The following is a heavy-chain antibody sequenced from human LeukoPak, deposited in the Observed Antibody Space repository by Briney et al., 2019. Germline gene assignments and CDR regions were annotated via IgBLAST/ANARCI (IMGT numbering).Heavy chain of an antibody. D-gene: IGHD2-15*01. CDR3: ARQSCSGGSCYPRPYWYFNL. CDR1: GGSISSYY. V-gene: IGHV4-59*08. Sequence: SETLSLTCTVSGGSISSYYWSWIRQPPGKGLEWIGYIYYSGSTNYNPSLKSRVTISVDTSKNQFSLKLSSVTAADTAVYYCARQSCSGGSCYPRPYWYFNLWGRGTLVTVSS. J-gene: IGHJ2*01. CDR2: IYYSGST.